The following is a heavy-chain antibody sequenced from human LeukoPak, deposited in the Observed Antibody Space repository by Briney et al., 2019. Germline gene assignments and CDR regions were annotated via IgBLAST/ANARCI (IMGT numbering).Heavy chain of an antibody. CDR2: IYYSGST. J-gene: IGHJ4*02. Sequence: SQTLSLTCTVSGGSISSGGYYWSWIRQHPGKGLEWIGYIYYSGSTYYNPSLKSRVTISVDTSKKQFSLKLSSVTAADTAVYYCASTPSGSSAWYYFDKWGQGTLVTVSS. V-gene: IGHV4-31*03. CDR1: GGSISSGGYY. CDR3: ASTPSGSSAWYYFDK. D-gene: IGHD6-19*01.